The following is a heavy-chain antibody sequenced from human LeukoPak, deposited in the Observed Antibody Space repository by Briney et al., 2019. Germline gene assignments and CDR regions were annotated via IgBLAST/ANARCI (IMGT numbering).Heavy chain of an antibody. CDR1: GGTFSSYA. CDR3: ARAGNYGDYVYAFDI. V-gene: IGHV1-69*13. CDR2: IIPIFGTA. Sequence: GASVKVCCKASGGTFSSYAISWVRQAPGQGLEWMGGIIPIFGTANFAQKFQGRVTITADESTSTAYMELSSLRSEDTAVYYCARAGNYGDYVYAFDIWGQGTMVTVSS. D-gene: IGHD4-17*01. J-gene: IGHJ3*02.